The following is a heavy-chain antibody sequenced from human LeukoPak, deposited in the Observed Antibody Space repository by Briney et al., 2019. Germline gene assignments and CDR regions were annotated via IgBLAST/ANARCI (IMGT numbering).Heavy chain of an antibody. CDR2: ISSSSSYI. CDR3: ARILTGTDGY. CDR1: GLTFSSYS. J-gene: IGHJ4*02. V-gene: IGHV3-21*01. Sequence: GGSLRLSCAASGLTFSSYSMNWVRQAPGKGLEWVSSISSSSSYIYYADSVKGRFTISRDNAKNSLYLQMNSLRAEDTAVYYCARILTGTDGYWGQGTLVTVSS. D-gene: IGHD1-20*01.